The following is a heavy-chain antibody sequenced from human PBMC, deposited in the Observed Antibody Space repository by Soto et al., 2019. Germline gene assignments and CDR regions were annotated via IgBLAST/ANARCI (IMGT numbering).Heavy chain of an antibody. CDR3: ARAGPYCSGGSCLRRGLDY. Sequence: PSETLSLTCAVYGGSFSGYYWSWIRQPPGKGLEWIGEINHSGSTNYNPSLKSRVTISVDTSKNQFSLKLSSVTAADTAVYYCARAGPYCSGGSCLRRGLDYWGQGTLVTVSS. V-gene: IGHV4-34*01. D-gene: IGHD2-15*01. CDR1: GGSFSGYY. CDR2: INHSGST. J-gene: IGHJ4*02.